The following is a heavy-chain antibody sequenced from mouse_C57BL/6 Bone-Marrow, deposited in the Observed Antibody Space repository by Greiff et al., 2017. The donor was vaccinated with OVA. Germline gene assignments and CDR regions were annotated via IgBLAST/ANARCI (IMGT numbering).Heavy chain of an antibody. CDR3: ARRDEGFDY. J-gene: IGHJ2*01. D-gene: IGHD3-3*01. Sequence: QVQLQQPGAELVRPGTSVKLSCTASGYTFTSYWMHWVQQRPGQGLEWIGVIDPSDSYTNYNQKFKGKATLTVDTSSSTAYMQLSSLTSEDSAVYYCARRDEGFDYWGQGTTLTVSS. CDR1: GYTFTSYW. CDR2: IDPSDSYT. V-gene: IGHV1-59*01.